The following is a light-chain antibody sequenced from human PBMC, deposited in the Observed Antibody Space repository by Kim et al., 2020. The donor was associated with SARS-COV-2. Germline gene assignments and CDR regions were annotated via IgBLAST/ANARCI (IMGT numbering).Light chain of an antibody. V-gene: IGLV3-1*01. CDR1: KLGDKY. Sequence: SYELTQPPSVSVSPGQTASITCSGDKLGDKYACWYQQKPGQSPVLVIYQNNKRHSGIPERFYGSKSGNTATLTISGTQAMDEADYYCQAWDSSTVVFGGGTQLTVL. CDR2: QNN. J-gene: IGLJ2*01. CDR3: QAWDSSTVV.